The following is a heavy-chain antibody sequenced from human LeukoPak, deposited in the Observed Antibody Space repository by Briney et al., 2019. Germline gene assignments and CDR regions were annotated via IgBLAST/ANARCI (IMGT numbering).Heavy chain of an antibody. Sequence: GGSLRLSCAASGFTFSSYWMPWVRQTPGKGLVWVSDINSDGRATNYADSVKGRFTISRDNAQSTLYLQMNSLRAEDTAVYYCARGTALQDYWGQGTLVTVSS. J-gene: IGHJ4*02. D-gene: IGHD2/OR15-2a*01. CDR3: ARGTALQDY. CDR2: INSDGRAT. V-gene: IGHV3-74*01. CDR1: GFTFSSYW.